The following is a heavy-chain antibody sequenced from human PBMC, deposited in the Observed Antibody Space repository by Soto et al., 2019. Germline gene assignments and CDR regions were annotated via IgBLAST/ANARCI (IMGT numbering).Heavy chain of an antibody. D-gene: IGHD1-26*01. J-gene: IGHJ4*02. Sequence: QVQLQESGPGLVKPSETLSLTCTVSGDSVSSGNSYWSWVRQPPGKGLEWIAYIYHTGIAFYNPSVKSRVTLSVDTSKNQFCLQLNSVTAADTAIYYCARLSGDYYFDNWGQGTLVTVSS. V-gene: IGHV4-61*01. CDR1: GDSVSSGNSY. CDR3: ARLSGDYYFDN. CDR2: IYHTGIA.